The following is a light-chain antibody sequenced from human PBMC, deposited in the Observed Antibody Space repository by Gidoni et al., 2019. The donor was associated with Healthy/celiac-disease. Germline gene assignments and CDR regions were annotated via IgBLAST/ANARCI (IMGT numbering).Light chain of an antibody. J-gene: IGKJ1*01. CDR2: GAS. Sequence: EIVMTQSPATLSVSPGERATLSCRASQSVSSNLPWYQQKPGQAPRLLIDGASTRATGIPARFRGSGSGTEFTLTISSLQSEDFAVYYCQQYNNWPPWTFGQGTKVEIK. CDR3: QQYNNWPPWT. CDR1: QSVSSN. V-gene: IGKV3-15*01.